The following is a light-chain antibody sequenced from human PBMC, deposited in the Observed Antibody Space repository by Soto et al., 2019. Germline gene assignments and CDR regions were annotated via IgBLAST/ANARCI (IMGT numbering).Light chain of an antibody. Sequence: EIVLTQSPGTLSLSPGERATLSCRASQSVSSSYLAWYQQKPGQAPRLLIYGASSRATGIPDRFSGSGSGTDFTLTISRLEPEDFAVYYCQQYGSSSSITFGQGTLLEIK. CDR1: QSVSSSY. V-gene: IGKV3-20*01. CDR3: QQYGSSSSIT. J-gene: IGKJ5*01. CDR2: GAS.